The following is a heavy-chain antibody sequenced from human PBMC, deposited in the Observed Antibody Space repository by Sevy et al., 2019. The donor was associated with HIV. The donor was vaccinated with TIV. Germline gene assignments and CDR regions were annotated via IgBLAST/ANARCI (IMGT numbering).Heavy chain of an antibody. CDR3: ARDSMPTVQGIIITPYYYGMDL. CDR1: GYTFIGYG. CDR2: ISGDNGNT. J-gene: IGHJ6*02. D-gene: IGHD3-10*01. Sequence: ASVKVSCKASGYTFIGYGISWVRQAPGQGLEWMGWISGDNGNTISAQNLQGRVTMSTDTSTSTAYMELRSLRSDDTAVYYCARDSMPTVQGIIITPYYYGMDLWGQGTTVTVSS. V-gene: IGHV1-18*01.